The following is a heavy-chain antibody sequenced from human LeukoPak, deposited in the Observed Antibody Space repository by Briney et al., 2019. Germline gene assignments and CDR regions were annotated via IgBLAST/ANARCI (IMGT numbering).Heavy chain of an antibody. V-gene: IGHV4-59*08. J-gene: IGHJ3*02. CDR1: GGSISSYY. D-gene: IGHD2-15*01. CDR2: IYYSGST. Sequence: PSETLSLTCTVSGGSISSYYWSWLRQPPGKGLEWIGYIYYSGSTNYNPSLKSRVTISVDTSKNQFSLKLSSVTAADTAVYYCARHILDAFDIWGQGTMVTVSS. CDR3: ARHILDAFDI.